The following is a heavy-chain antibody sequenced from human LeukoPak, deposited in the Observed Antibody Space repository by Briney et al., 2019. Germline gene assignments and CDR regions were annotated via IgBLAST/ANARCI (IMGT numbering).Heavy chain of an antibody. D-gene: IGHD3-10*01. Sequence: GGSLKLSCAASGFTFSGSAMHWVRQASGKGLEWVGRIRSKANSYATAYAASVKGRFTISRDDLKNTAYLLMNSLKTEDTAVYYCTRQVPGINLGSGSFDYWGQGTLVTVSS. V-gene: IGHV3-73*01. CDR1: GFTFSGSA. CDR2: IRSKANSYAT. J-gene: IGHJ4*02. CDR3: TRQVPGINLGSGSFDY.